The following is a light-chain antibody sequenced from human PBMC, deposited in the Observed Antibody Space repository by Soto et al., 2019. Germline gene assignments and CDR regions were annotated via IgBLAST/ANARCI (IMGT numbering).Light chain of an antibody. CDR3: QQRSNWPPLT. Sequence: EIVSTQSPATLSLSPGERATLSCRASQSVSSDLAWYQQKPGQAPRLLIYDASNRATGIPARFSGSGSGTDFTLTISSLEPEDFAVYYCQQRSNWPPLTFGGGTKVDIK. CDR1: QSVSSD. CDR2: DAS. J-gene: IGKJ4*01. V-gene: IGKV3-11*01.